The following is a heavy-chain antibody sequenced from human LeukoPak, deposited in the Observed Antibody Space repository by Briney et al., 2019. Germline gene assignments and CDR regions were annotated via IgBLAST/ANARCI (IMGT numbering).Heavy chain of an antibody. CDR3: AKNYDFWSGHLAHYYFDY. Sequence: GGSLRLSCAASGFTFSSYAMSWVRQAPGKGLEWVSAISGSGGSTYYADSVKGRFTISRDNSKNTLYLQMNSLRAEDTAVYYCAKNYDFWSGHLAHYYFDYWGQGTLVTVSS. CDR2: ISGSGGST. V-gene: IGHV3-23*01. CDR1: GFTFSSYA. D-gene: IGHD3-3*01. J-gene: IGHJ4*02.